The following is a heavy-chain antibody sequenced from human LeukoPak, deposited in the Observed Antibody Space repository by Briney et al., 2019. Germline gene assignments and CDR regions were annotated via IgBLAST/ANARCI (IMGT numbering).Heavy chain of an antibody. CDR2: ISYDGSNK. J-gene: IGHJ4*02. CDR3: AKRGGYSSLDY. CDR1: GFTFSSYG. Sequence: GRSLRPSCAASGFTFSSYGMHWVRQAPGKGLEWVAVISYDGSNKYYADSVKGRFTISRDNSKNTLYLQMNSLRAEDTAVYYCAKRGGYSSLDYWGQGTLVTVSS. V-gene: IGHV3-30*18. D-gene: IGHD5-18*01.